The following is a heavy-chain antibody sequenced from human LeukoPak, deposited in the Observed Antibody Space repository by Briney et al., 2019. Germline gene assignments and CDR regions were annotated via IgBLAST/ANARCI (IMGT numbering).Heavy chain of an antibody. Sequence: GGSLRLSCAASGFTFSSYAMSWVRQAPGKGLEWVSTISGSGGSTYYGDSVKGRFTISRDNSKNTLYLQMNSLRAEDTAVYYCAKDHTISGWSNLWGQGTLVTVSS. J-gene: IGHJ4*02. CDR1: GFTFSSYA. CDR2: ISGSGGST. CDR3: AKDHTISGWSNL. D-gene: IGHD6-19*01. V-gene: IGHV3-23*01.